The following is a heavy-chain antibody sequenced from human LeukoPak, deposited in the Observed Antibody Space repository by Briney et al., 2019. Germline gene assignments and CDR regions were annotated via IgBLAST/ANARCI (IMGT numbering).Heavy chain of an antibody. J-gene: IGHJ5*02. CDR1: GASISSGGFS. V-gene: IGHV4-31*03. D-gene: IGHD6-6*01. Sequence: NPSETRSLTCSVSGASISSGGFSWTWIRQHPGRGLEWSGYIYNSGSTYYSPSLQSRVTISVDTSKNQFSLNLSCVTAADTAVYYCARGGIAARLMYGFQNWFAPWGQGTLVTVSS. CDR3: ARGGIAARLMYGFQNWFAP. CDR2: IYNSGST.